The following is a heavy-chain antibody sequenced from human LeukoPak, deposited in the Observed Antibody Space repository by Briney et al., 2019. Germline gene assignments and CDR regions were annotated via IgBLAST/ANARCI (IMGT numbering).Heavy chain of an antibody. CDR2: IYYSGST. V-gene: IGHV4-61*01. Sequence: SETLSLTCTVSGGSVSSGSYYWSWIRQPPGKGLEWIGYIYYSGSTNYNPSLKSRVTISVDTSKNQFSLKLSSVTAADTAVYYCARGDYDILTRTYCYYYYGMDVWGKGTTVTVSS. CDR1: GGSVSSGSYY. CDR3: ARGDYDILTRTYCYYYYGMDV. J-gene: IGHJ6*04. D-gene: IGHD3-9*01.